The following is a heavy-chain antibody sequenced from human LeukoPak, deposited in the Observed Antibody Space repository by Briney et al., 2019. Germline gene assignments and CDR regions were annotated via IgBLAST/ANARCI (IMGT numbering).Heavy chain of an antibody. CDR3: VRTIVVVPAAMYYYYYYMDV. V-gene: IGHV1-69*05. CDR1: GGTFSSYA. D-gene: IGHD2-2*01. J-gene: IGHJ6*03. Sequence: SVKVSCKASGGTFSSYAISWVRQAPGQGLEWMGGIIPIFGTANYAQKFQGRVTITTDESTSTAYMELSSLRSEDTAVYYCVRTIVVVPAAMYYYYYYMDVWGKGTTVTVSS. CDR2: IIPIFGTA.